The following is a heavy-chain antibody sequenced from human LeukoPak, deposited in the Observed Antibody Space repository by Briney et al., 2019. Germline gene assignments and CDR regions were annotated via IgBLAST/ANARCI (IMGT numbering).Heavy chain of an antibody. CDR2: VFHSGNT. D-gene: IGHD3-10*01. Sequence: SQTLSLTCAVSGGSISSGDYSWSWIRQPPGKGLEWIGYVFHSGNTYYNPSLKSRVTISVDRSKNQFSLKLCSVTAADTAVYYCARAKAYGSGSYYEFDYWGQGTLVTVSS. V-gene: IGHV4-30-2*01. CDR1: GGSISSGDYS. CDR3: ARAKAYGSGSYYEFDY. J-gene: IGHJ4*02.